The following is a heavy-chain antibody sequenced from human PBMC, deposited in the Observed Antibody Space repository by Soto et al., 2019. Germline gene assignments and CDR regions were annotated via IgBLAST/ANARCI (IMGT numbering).Heavy chain of an antibody. CDR3: AKDRGYSSGWPFDY. CDR1: GFTFSSYA. V-gene: IGHV3-23*01. J-gene: IGHJ4*02. CDR2: ISGSGGST. D-gene: IGHD6-19*01. Sequence: PGGFLRLSCAASGFTFSSYARSWVRQAPGKGLEWVSAISGSGGSTYYADSVKGRFTISRDNSKNTLYLQMNSLRAEDTAVYYCAKDRGYSSGWPFDYWGQGTLVTVSS.